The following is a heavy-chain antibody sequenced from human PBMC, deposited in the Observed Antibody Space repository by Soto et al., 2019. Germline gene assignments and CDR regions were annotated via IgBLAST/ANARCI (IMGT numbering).Heavy chain of an antibody. CDR3: ARCLEEWGEPPVI. CDR1: GFTDSSHW. Sequence: EVQLVESGGGLVQPGGSLRLSCAASGFTDSSHWMHWVRQAPGKGLVWVSHINSDGSSTTYADSVKGRFTISRDDAKSTLYLRMSSLRVEDTAVYYCARCLEEWGEPPVIWGQGTLVTVSS. J-gene: IGHJ3*02. CDR2: INSDGSST. V-gene: IGHV3-74*01. D-gene: IGHD3-3*01.